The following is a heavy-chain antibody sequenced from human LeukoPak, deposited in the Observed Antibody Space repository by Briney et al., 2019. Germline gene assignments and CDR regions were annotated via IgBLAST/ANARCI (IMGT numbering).Heavy chain of an antibody. CDR2: ISAYNGNT. Sequence: ASVKVSCKASGYTFTSYGISWVRQAPGQGLEWMGWISAYNGNTNYAQKFQGRVTITADKSTSTAYMELSSLRSEDTAVYYCARGVATVTRWAHAFDIWGQGTMDTVSS. V-gene: IGHV1-18*01. CDR3: ARGVATVTRWAHAFDI. CDR1: GYTFTSYG. J-gene: IGHJ3*02. D-gene: IGHD4-17*01.